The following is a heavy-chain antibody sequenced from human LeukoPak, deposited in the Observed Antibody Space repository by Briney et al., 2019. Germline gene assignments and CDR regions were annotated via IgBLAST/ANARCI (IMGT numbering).Heavy chain of an antibody. D-gene: IGHD2-2*01. J-gene: IGHJ3*02. Sequence: SETLSLTCTVSGGSISSYYWSWIREPPGKGLEWVGYIYYSESTNYNPSLKSRVTISVDTSKNQFSLKLSSVTAAETAVYYCARVEYHPLDAFDIWGQGTMVTVSS. CDR2: IYYSEST. V-gene: IGHV4-59*01. CDR3: ARVEYHPLDAFDI. CDR1: GGSISSYY.